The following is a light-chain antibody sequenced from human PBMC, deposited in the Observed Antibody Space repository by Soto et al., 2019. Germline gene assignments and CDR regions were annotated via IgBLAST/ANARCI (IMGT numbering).Light chain of an antibody. CDR1: QSVSSSY. CDR3: QQYGSSPLT. J-gene: IGKJ4*01. CDR2: GAS. Sequence: EIVLTQSPGTLSLSPGERATLSCRASQSVSSSYLAWYQQKPGQAPRLLIHGASTRATGIPDRFSGSESGTDFTLTISRLEPEDFGVYYCQQYGSSPLTFGGGTKVEIK. V-gene: IGKV3-20*01.